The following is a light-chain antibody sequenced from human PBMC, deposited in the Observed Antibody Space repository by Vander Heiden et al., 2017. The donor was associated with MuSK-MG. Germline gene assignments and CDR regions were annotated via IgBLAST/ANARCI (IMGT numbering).Light chain of an antibody. CDR3: QQRSNWPST. V-gene: IGKV3-11*01. CDR2: DAS. J-gene: IGKJ4*01. Sequence: EIVFTQSPATLSLSPGESATLSCRASQSVSSYLAWYQQKPGQAPRLLIYDASNRATGIPARFSGSGAGTDFTLTISSQEPEDFAVYYCQQRSNWPSTFGGGTKVEIK. CDR1: QSVSSY.